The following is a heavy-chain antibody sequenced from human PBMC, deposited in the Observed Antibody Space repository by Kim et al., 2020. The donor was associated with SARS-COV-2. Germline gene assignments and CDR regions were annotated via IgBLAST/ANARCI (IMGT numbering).Heavy chain of an antibody. CDR2: IKTDGTTT. Sequence: GGSLRLSCAGSGFTFSTYWMHWVRQAPGKGLVLVSGIKTDGTTTIYADSVKGRFTISRDNAKNTLYLQMNSLRAEDTAIYYCVRSVEHWGQGTLVTVSS. J-gene: IGHJ1*01. CDR1: GFTFSTYW. V-gene: IGHV3-74*01. CDR3: VRSVEH.